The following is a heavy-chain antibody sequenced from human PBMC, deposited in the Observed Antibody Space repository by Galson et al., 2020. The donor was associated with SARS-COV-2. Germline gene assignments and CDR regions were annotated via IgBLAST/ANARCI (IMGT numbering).Heavy chain of an antibody. D-gene: IGHD3-16*02. V-gene: IGHV4-59*01. J-gene: IGHJ4*02. CDR3: ASDRYLGIHY. CDR1: GGYIDSYY. Sequence: SETLSITCTVAGGYIDSYYWSWIPQPPGQGLEWVGYIFYNGDTNYNPSLNSRVTIPVDTSNNQFSLTLSAVTAADTAVYYCASDRYLGIHYWGQGTLVTVSS. CDR2: IFYNGDT.